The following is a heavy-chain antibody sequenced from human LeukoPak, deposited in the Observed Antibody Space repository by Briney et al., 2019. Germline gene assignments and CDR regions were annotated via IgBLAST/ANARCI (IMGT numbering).Heavy chain of an antibody. D-gene: IGHD2-2*01. CDR3: ARHPIRGIVVVPAAIRG. V-gene: IGHV4-59*05. J-gene: IGHJ4*02. CDR1: GGSISSNY. Sequence: SETLSLTCTVSGGSISSNYWNWVRQPAGKGLEWIGRIYSSGSTYYNPSLKSRVTISVDTSKNQFSLKLSSVTAADTAVYYCARHPIRGIVVVPAAIRGWGQGTLVTVSS. CDR2: IYSSGST.